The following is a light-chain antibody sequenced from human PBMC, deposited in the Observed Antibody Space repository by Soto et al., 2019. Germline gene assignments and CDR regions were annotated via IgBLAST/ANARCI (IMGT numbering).Light chain of an antibody. J-gene: IGKJ1*01. Sequence: DIVLTQSPGTLSLSPGERATLSCRASQSVSSSYLAWYQQKPGQAPRLLIDGASSRATGIPDRFSGSGSGTDFTLTISRLEPEYFAVYYCQQYGSSPRTFGQGTKVEIK. CDR2: GAS. V-gene: IGKV3-20*01. CDR3: QQYGSSPRT. CDR1: QSVSSSY.